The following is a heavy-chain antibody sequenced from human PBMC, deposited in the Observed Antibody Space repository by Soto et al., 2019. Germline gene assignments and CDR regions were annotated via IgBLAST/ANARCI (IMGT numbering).Heavy chain of an antibody. CDR2: ISGSGGST. CDR1: GFTFSSYA. Sequence: EVQLLESGGGLVQPGGSLRLSCAASGFTFSSYAMSWVRQAPGKGLEWVSAISGSGGSTYYADSVKGRFTISRDNSNNKLYLQMNSLRAEDTAVYYYATAPLLWFGESEFDYWGQGTLVTVSS. D-gene: IGHD3-10*01. J-gene: IGHJ4*02. CDR3: ATAPLLWFGESEFDY. V-gene: IGHV3-23*01.